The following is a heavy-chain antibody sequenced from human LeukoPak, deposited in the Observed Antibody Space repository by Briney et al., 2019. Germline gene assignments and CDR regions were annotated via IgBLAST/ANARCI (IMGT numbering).Heavy chain of an antibody. Sequence: GASVKASCKPSGYPFTASGLTWIRQAPGQGLEWMGWVNPYNGDTAYAQSLQGRVTMTTDTSTNTAYMELRSLRSDDTAVYYCTRGGVNNNLLDFWGQGTVVTVSS. CDR1: GYPFTASG. D-gene: IGHD3-10*01. CDR3: TRGGVNNNLLDF. J-gene: IGHJ4*02. V-gene: IGHV1-18*01. CDR2: VNPYNGDT.